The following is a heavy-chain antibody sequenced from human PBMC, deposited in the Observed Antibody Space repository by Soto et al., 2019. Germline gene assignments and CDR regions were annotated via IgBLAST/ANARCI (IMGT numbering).Heavy chain of an antibody. D-gene: IGHD1-26*01. CDR2: ISYDGSNK. V-gene: IGHV3-30-3*01. Sequence: GGSLRLSCAASGFTFSSYAMHWVRQAPGKGLEWVAVISYDGSNKYYADSVKGRFTISRDNSKNTLYLQMNSLRAEDTAVYYCATMGARLPAYYFDYWGQGTLVTVSS. CDR1: GFTFSSYA. J-gene: IGHJ4*02. CDR3: ATMGARLPAYYFDY.